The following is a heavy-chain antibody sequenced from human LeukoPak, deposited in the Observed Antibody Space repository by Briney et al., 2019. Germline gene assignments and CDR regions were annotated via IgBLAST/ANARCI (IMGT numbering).Heavy chain of an antibody. V-gene: IGHV1-2*02. CDR2: INPNSGGT. J-gene: IGHJ5*02. CDR1: GYTFTGYY. CDR3: VRERTSVFSWFDP. D-gene: IGHD3/OR15-3a*01. Sequence: ASVKVSCKASGYTFTGYYMHWVRRAPGQGLEWMGWINPNSGGTNYAQKFQGRVPMTRDTSISTVYMELSRLGSDDTAVYYCVRERTSVFSWFDPWGQGTLVTVSS.